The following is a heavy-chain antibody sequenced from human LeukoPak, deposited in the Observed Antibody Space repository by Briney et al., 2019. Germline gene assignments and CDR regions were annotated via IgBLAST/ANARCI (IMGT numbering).Heavy chain of an antibody. CDR1: GYTFTGYY. J-gene: IGHJ5*02. CDR2: INPNSGGT. V-gene: IGHV1-2*02. Sequence: ASVKVSCKASGYTFTGYYMHWVRQAPGQGLEWMGWINPNSGGTNYAQKFQGRVTMTRDTSISTAYMELSRLRSDDTAVYYCARLPRGYSSGWYWFDPWGQGTLVTVSS. CDR3: ARLPRGYSSGWYWFDP. D-gene: IGHD6-19*01.